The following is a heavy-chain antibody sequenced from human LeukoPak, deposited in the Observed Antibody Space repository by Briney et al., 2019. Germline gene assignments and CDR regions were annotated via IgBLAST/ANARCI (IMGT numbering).Heavy chain of an antibody. CDR2: IYYSGST. V-gene: IGHV4-59*01. CDR1: GGSISTYY. J-gene: IGHJ6*02. Sequence: SETLSLTCSVSGGSISTYYWSWIRQPPGKGLEWFGYIYYSGSTNYNPSLKSRVTISVDTSKNQFSLKLTSVTAADTAVYYCARAQLNLLVDFGMDVWGQGTTVTVSS. D-gene: IGHD1-1*01. CDR3: ARAQLNLLVDFGMDV.